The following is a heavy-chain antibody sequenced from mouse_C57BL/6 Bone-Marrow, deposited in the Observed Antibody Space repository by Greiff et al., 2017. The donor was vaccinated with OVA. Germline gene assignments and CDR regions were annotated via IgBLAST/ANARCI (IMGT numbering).Heavy chain of an antibody. V-gene: IGHV5-6*01. CDR1: GFTFSSYG. J-gene: IGHJ3*01. Sequence: EVQVVESGGDLVKPGGSLKLSCAASGFTFSSYGMSWVRQTPDKRLEWVATISSGGSYTYYPDSVKGRFTISRDNAKNTLYLQMSSLKSEDTAMYYCARQGETAYWGQGTLVTVSA. CDR2: ISSGGSYT. CDR3: ARQGETAY.